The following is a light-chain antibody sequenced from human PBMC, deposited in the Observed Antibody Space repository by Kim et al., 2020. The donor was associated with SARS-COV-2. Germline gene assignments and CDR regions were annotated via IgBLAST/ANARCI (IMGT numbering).Light chain of an antibody. V-gene: IGLV4-69*01. J-gene: IGLJ3*02. CDR3: LAWGPGIRV. CDR2: VDSDGSY. Sequence: SVNLTCSLTNDYRTNANAELQQLPEKGPRFLMNVDSDGSYTRGDGIPDRFSGSSSGAERYLTISSLQPDDEADYYCLAWGPGIRVFGGGTQLTVL. CDR1: NDYRTNA.